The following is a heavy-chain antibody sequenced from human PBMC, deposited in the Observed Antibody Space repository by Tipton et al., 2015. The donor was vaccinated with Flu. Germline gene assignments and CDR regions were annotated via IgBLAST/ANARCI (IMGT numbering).Heavy chain of an antibody. V-gene: IGHV3-53*01. J-gene: IGHJ4*02. D-gene: IGHD2-2*01. CDR1: EFTVSSNY. Sequence: TLSLTCAASEFTVSSNYMSWVRQAPGKGLEWVSVIYSGGSTNYADSVKGRFTISRDNSKNTLYLQMNSLRAEDTAVYYCARGRGYCVTTTCLLPFDFWGQGTLVTVSS. CDR3: ARGRGYCVTTTCLLPFDF. CDR2: IYSGGST.